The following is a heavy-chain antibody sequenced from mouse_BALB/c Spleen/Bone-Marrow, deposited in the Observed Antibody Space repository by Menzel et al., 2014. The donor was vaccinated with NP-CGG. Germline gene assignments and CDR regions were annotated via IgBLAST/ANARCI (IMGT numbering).Heavy chain of an antibody. V-gene: IGHV1-85*01. CDR3: ARSHSISTATDY. Sequence: QVQLQQSGAELVKPGASVKLSCKASGYTFTNYDINWVRQRPEQGLEWIGWIFPGNGSTNYNEKFKGKDTLTTDKSSSTAYMQLSRLTSEDSAVYFCARSHSISTATDYWGPGPPLTVSS. CDR2: IFPGNGST. D-gene: IGHD1-2*01. J-gene: IGHJ2*01. CDR1: GYTFTNYD.